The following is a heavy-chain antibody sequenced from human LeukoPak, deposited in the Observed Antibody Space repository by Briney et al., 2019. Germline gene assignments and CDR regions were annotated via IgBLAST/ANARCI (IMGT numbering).Heavy chain of an antibody. CDR1: GFTFSTYN. Sequence: AGGSLRLSCEASGFTFSTYNMNWVRQAPGKRREWVSSITSSSSYAFYADSVKGRFTISRDNAKSSLYLQMNNLRAEDTAVYYCARDPYSGHYGNDYYYYMDVWGKGTTVTISS. V-gene: IGHV3-21*01. CDR2: ITSSSSYA. CDR3: ARDPYSGHYGNDYYYYMDV. J-gene: IGHJ6*03. D-gene: IGHD5-12*01.